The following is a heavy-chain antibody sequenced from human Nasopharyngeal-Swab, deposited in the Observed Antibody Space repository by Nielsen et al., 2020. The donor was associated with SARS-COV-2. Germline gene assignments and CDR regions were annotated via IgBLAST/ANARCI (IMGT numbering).Heavy chain of an antibody. CDR3: ARGIAVAGFDY. V-gene: IGHV3-53*01. D-gene: IGHD6-19*01. CDR1: GFTVSSNY. Sequence: GGSLRLSCAASGFTVSSNYMSWVRQAPGKGREWVSVIYSGGYTYYADSVKGRFTISRDNSRNTLYLQMNSLRAEDTAVYYCARGIAVAGFDYWGQGTLVTVSS. J-gene: IGHJ4*02. CDR2: IYSGGYT.